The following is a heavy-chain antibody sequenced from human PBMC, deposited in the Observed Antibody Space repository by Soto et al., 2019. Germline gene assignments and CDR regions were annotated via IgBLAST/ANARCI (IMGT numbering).Heavy chain of an antibody. CDR2: ISSSGSTI. J-gene: IGHJ4*02. CDR1: GFTFSDYY. V-gene: IGHV3-11*01. CDR3: ARDAGYSYGTAGWSEEFDY. D-gene: IGHD5-18*01. Sequence: GGSLRLSCAASGFTFSDYYMSWIRQAPGKGLEWVSYISSSGSTIYYADSVKGRFTISRDNAKNSLYLQMNSLRAEDTAVYYCARDAGYSYGTAGWSEEFDYWGQGALVTVSS.